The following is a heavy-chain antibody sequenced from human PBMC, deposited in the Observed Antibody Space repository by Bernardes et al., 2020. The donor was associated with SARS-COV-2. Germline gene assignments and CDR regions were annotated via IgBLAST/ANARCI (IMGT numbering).Heavy chain of an antibody. CDR1: GGSFSGYY. V-gene: IGHV4-34*01. CDR2: INYSRSI. D-gene: IGHD3-22*01. J-gene: IGHJ3*01. Sequence: SETLSLTCAVYGGSFSGYYWSWLRQPPGKGLEWIGQINYSRSINQNPSLKSRVTISVDKSKNQFSLTLSSVTAADTAVYYCARIKVPVYYDSRGNSAFDVWGQGTMVTVSS. CDR3: ARIKVPVYYDSRGNSAFDV.